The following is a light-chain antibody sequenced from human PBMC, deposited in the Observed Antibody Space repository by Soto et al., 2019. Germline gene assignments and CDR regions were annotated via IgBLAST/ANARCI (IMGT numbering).Light chain of an antibody. CDR3: QKYNSAPLT. V-gene: IGKV1-27*01. CDR1: QGITNN. CDR2: GAS. J-gene: IGKJ3*01. Sequence: DIQMTQSPSSLSASVGDRVTITCRASQGITNNLAWYQQKPGKVPTLLIYGASTLQSGGPARFSGSGSGTDFSLTISSLQPEDVATYYCQKYNSAPLTFGPGTKVDIK.